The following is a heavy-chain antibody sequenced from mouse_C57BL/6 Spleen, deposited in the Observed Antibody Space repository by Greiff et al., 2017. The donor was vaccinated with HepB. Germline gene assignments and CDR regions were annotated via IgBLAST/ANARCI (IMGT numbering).Heavy chain of an antibody. J-gene: IGHJ2*01. Sequence: QVHVKQPGAELVRPGSSVKLSCKASGYTFTSYWMDWVKQRPGQGLEWIGNIYPSDSETHYNQKFKDKATLTVDKSSSTAYMQLSSLTSEDSAVYYCARRHYGSSWGYFDYWGQGTTLTVSS. CDR2: IYPSDSET. V-gene: IGHV1-61*01. CDR1: GYTFTSYW. D-gene: IGHD1-1*01. CDR3: ARRHYGSSWGYFDY.